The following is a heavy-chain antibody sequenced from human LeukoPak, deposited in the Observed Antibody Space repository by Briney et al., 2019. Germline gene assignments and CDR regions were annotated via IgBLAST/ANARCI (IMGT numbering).Heavy chain of an antibody. J-gene: IGHJ4*02. Sequence: PSETLSLTCTVSGYSISSGYYWGWIRQPPGKGLEWIGSIYYSGSTYHNPSLKSRVTISVDTSKNQFSLRLSSVTAADTAVYYCARLPTVTFFDYWGQGTLVTVSS. V-gene: IGHV4-38-2*02. D-gene: IGHD4-17*01. CDR3: ARLPTVTFFDY. CDR1: GYSISSGYY. CDR2: IYYSGST.